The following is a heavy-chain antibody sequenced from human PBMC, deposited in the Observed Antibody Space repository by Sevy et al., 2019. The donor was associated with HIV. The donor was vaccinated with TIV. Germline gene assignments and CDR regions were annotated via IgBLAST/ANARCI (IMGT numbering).Heavy chain of an antibody. Sequence: GGSLRLSCAASGFTFSSYAMHWVRQAPGKGLEWVAVISYDGSNKYYADSVKGRFTISRDNSKNTLYLQMNSLRAEDTAVYDCARAASYYFDYWGQGTLVSVSS. V-gene: IGHV3-30-3*01. CDR1: GFTFSSYA. J-gene: IGHJ4*02. CDR2: ISYDGSNK. CDR3: ARAASYYFDY.